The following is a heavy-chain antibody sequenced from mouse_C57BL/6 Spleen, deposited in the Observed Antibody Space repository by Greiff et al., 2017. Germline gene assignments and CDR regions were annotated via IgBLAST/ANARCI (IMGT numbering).Heavy chain of an antibody. Sequence: EVQVVESGGGLVKPGGSLKLSCAASGFTFSDYGMHWVRQAPEKGLEWVAYISSGSSTIYYADTVKGRFTISRDNAKNTLFLQMTSLRSEDTAMYYCARGGFTTVVGLDYWGQGTTLTVSS. D-gene: IGHD1-1*01. V-gene: IGHV5-17*01. CDR2: ISSGSSTI. CDR3: ARGGFTTVVGLDY. J-gene: IGHJ2*01. CDR1: GFTFSDYG.